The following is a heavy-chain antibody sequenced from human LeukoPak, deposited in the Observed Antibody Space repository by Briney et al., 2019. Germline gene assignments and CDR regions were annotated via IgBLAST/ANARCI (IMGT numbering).Heavy chain of an antibody. CDR2: ISAYNGNT. Sequence: ASVKVSCKASGYTFTSYGISWVRQAPGQGLEWMGWISAYNGNTNYAQKLQGRVTMTTDTSTSTAYMELRSLRSDDTAVYYCARDLGILWFGEFPTNGFDRWGQGTLVTVSS. D-gene: IGHD3-10*01. V-gene: IGHV1-18*01. J-gene: IGHJ5*02. CDR1: GYTFTSYG. CDR3: ARDLGILWFGEFPTNGFDR.